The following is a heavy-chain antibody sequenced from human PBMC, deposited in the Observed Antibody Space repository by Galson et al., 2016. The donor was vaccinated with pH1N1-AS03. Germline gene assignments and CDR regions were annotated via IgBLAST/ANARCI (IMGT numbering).Heavy chain of an antibody. D-gene: IGHD3-22*01. Sequence: ETLSLTCAVSGGSISSRSYYWGWIRQPPGKGLEWIGSIYYSGSTYYDPSLKSRVTISVDTSKNQFSLKLSSVTAADTAVYYCARDYYDSSGYLPNFDFWGQGTLVTVSS. V-gene: IGHV4-39*07. CDR2: IYYSGST. J-gene: IGHJ4*02. CDR3: ARDYYDSSGYLPNFDF. CDR1: GGSISSRSYY.